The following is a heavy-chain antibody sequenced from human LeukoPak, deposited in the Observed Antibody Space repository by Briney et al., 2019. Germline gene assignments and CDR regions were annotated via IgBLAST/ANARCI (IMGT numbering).Heavy chain of an antibody. Sequence: GGSLRLSCAASGFTFSSYAMSWVRQAPGKGVEWVSAISGSGGSTFYADSVKGRCTISRDNSKNTLNLQMNSLRAEDTAVYYCAKDPGPYGVGEVFFAYWGQGTLVAVSS. CDR2: ISGSGGST. CDR1: GFTFSSYA. CDR3: AKDPGPYGVGEVFFAY. J-gene: IGHJ4*02. V-gene: IGHV3-23*01. D-gene: IGHD3-10*01.